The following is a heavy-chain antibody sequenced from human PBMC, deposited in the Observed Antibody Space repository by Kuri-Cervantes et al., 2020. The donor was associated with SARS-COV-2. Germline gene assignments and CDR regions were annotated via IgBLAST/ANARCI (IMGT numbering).Heavy chain of an antibody. CDR2: ISWNSGSI. V-gene: IGHV3-9*01. D-gene: IGHD3-10*01. CDR1: GFTFDDYA. Sequence: SLKISCAASGFTFDDYAMHWVRQAPGKGLEWVSGISWNSGSIGYADSVKGRFTISRDNAKNSLYLQMNSLRAEDTAVYYCARYYRDAFDIWGQGTMVTVSS. J-gene: IGHJ3*02. CDR3: ARYYRDAFDI.